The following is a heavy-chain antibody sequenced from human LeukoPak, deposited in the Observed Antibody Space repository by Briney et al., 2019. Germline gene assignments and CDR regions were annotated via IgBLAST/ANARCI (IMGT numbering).Heavy chain of an antibody. Sequence: GRSLRLSCAASGFTFSSYAMHWVRQAPGKGLEWVAVISYDGSNKYYADSVKGRFTISRDNSKNTLYLQMNSLRAVDTAVYYCARGVYYSSSSGAFDIWGQGTMVTVSS. J-gene: IGHJ3*02. CDR2: ISYDGSNK. V-gene: IGHV3-30-3*01. CDR1: GFTFSSYA. CDR3: ARGVYYSSSSGAFDI. D-gene: IGHD6-6*01.